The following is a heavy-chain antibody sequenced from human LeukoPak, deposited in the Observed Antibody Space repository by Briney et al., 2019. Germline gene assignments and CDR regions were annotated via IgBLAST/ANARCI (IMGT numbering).Heavy chain of an antibody. CDR2: VSGDGSIT. J-gene: IGHJ4*02. Sequence: GGSLRLSCAASGFTYSSNWMHWVRQAPGKGLVWVSRVSGDGSITYYADSVKGRFTMSRDNAKNTLYLQINSLRVEDTAVYYCARQNDGSPDYWGQGTLVTVSS. D-gene: IGHD5-24*01. V-gene: IGHV3-74*01. CDR3: ARQNDGSPDY. CDR1: GFTYSSNW.